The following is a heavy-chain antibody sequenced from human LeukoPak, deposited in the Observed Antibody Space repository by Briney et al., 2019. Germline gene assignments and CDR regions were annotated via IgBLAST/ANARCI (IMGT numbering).Heavy chain of an antibody. CDR2: IYPGDSDT. Sequence: GESLKISCKGSGFTFTNYWIGWVRQLPGKGLEWMAIIYPGDSDTRYSPSIQGQVTISADKSINTVYLQWSSLKASDTAVYYCAKQRRDGLQSPNWFDPWGQGSLVTVSS. CDR3: AKQRRDGLQSPNWFDP. D-gene: IGHD4-11*01. V-gene: IGHV5-51*01. J-gene: IGHJ5*02. CDR1: GFTFTNYW.